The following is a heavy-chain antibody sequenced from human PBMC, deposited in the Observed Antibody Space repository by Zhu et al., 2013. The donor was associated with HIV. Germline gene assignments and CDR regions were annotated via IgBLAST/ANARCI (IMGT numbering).Heavy chain of an antibody. CDR2: INPNSGGT. J-gene: IGHJ5*02. CDR3: ARLGRIAAAGTGSWWFDP. D-gene: IGHD6-13*01. Sequence: QVQLVQSGAEVKKPGASVKVSCKASGYTFTGYYMHWVRQAPGQGLEWMGWINPNSGGTNYAQKFQGWVTMTRDTSISTAYMELSRLRSDDTAVYYCARLGRIAAAGTGSWWFDPWGQGTLVTVSS. V-gene: IGHV1-2*04. CDR1: GYTFTGYY.